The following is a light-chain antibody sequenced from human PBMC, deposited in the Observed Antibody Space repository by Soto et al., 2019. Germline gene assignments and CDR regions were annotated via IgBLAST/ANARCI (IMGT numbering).Light chain of an antibody. J-gene: IGKJ3*01. V-gene: IGKV1-9*01. CDR1: HGISSY. Sequence: IQLTQSPSSLSASVGDRVTITCRASHGISSYLAWYQQKPGKSPKLLIYAASTLKSGVPSRCGGSGSGTDFTLTIRSLQPKDLANAYYQQLNCYPLSFGPGTKVDSK. CDR2: AAS. CDR3: QQLNCYPLS.